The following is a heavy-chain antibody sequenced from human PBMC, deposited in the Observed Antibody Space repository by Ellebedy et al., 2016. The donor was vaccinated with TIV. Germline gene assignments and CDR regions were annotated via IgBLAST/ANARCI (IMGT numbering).Heavy chain of an antibody. D-gene: IGHD3-22*01. Sequence: ASVKVSXXASGYTFTSYNLHWVRQAPGQGLEWMGIINPSDGRTSYAQKFQDRVTMTRDTSTSTVSMELSSLRSEDTAVYYCARECYYDSSGYFYPYFDYWGQGTLVTVSS. CDR2: INPSDGRT. CDR3: ARECYYDSSGYFYPYFDY. J-gene: IGHJ4*02. V-gene: IGHV1-46*01. CDR1: GYTFTSYN.